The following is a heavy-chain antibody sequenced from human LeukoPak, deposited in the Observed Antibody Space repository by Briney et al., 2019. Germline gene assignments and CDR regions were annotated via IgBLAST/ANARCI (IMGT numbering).Heavy chain of an antibody. CDR3: ARANDFWSGPRD. V-gene: IGHV3-30*19. Sequence: GRSLRLSCAASGFTFSSYGMHWVRQAPGKGLEWVAVISYDGSNKYYADSVKGRFTISRDNSKNTLYLQMNSLRAEDTAVYYCARANDFWSGPRDWGQGTLVTVSS. D-gene: IGHD3-3*01. CDR1: GFTFSSYG. J-gene: IGHJ4*02. CDR2: ISYDGSNK.